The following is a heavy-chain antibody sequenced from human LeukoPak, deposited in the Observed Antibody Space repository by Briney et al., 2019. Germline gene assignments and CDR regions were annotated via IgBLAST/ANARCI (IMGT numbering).Heavy chain of an antibody. V-gene: IGHV3-74*01. CDR1: GFTFSSYW. D-gene: IGHD4-17*01. J-gene: IGHJ6*02. CDR2: INSDGSST. CDR3: ARGAPTVYYYGMDV. Sequence: GGSLRLSCAASGFTFSSYWMHWVRQAPGKGLVWVSRINSDGSSTSYADSVKGRFTISRDNAKNTLYLQMSSLRAEDTAVYYCARGAPTVYYYGMDVWGQGTTVTVSS.